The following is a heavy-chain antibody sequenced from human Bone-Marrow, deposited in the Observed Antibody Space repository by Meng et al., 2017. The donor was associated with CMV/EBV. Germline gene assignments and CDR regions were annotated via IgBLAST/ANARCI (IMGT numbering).Heavy chain of an antibody. J-gene: IGHJ3*02. Sequence: ASVKVSCKASGYIFTSYDINWVRQATGQGLEWMGWMNPNSGNTNYAQKFQGRVTMTRITSIRTAYMELSSLRSEDTAVYYCARGWSYYDSGANSAYGFDIWGQGTMVTVSS. D-gene: IGHD3-22*01. CDR2: MNPNSGNT. CDR3: ARGWSYYDSGANSAYGFDI. V-gene: IGHV1-8*01. CDR1: GYIFTSYD.